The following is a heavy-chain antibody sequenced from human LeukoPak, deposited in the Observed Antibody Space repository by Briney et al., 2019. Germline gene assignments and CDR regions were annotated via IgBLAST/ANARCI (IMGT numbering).Heavy chain of an antibody. D-gene: IGHD6-13*01. CDR1: GGTFSGYT. J-gene: IGHJ6*03. V-gene: IGHV1-69*02. CDR3: GRLSRVSGSQYYYYFYMDV. CDR2: ISPILGIA. Sequence: LKVSCKASGGTFSGYTIRWVRQAPGPGLEWMGRISPILGIANHAQKFQGRVTITADKSTSTAHMELSSLRSEDTAVYYCGRLSRVSGSQYYYYFYMDVWGKGTTVTVSS.